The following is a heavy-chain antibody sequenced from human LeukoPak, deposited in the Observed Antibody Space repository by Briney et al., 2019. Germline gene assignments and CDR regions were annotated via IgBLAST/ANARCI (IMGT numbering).Heavy chain of an antibody. Sequence: GEFLKISCKGSGYCFTSYWIGWVRQMPGKGLESMGIIYPGDSDTRYSPSFQGQVTISADKSISTAYLQWSSLKASDTAMYYCASLLPGSSWYPIDYWGQGTLVTVSS. CDR3: ASLLPGSSWYPIDY. J-gene: IGHJ4*02. CDR1: GYCFTSYW. V-gene: IGHV5-51*01. CDR2: IYPGDSDT. D-gene: IGHD6-13*01.